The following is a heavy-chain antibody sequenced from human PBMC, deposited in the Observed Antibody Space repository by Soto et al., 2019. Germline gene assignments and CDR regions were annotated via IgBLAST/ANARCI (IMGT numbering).Heavy chain of an antibody. J-gene: IGHJ5*02. CDR1: GYTFTSYG. V-gene: IGHV1-18*01. CDR2: ISAYNGNT. CDR3: VRVRYCTDGVCCECDP. D-gene: IGHD2-8*01. Sequence: QVQLVQSGAEVKKPGASVKVSCKASGYTFTSYGISWVRQAPGQGLEWMGWISAYNGNTNYAQKLQGRVTMTTDTSTSTAYRELGSVRSDDTAVYYGVRVRYCTDGVCCECDPWGQGTPVTVSS.